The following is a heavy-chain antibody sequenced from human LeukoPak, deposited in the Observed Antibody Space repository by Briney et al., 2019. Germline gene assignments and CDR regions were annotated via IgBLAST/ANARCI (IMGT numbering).Heavy chain of an antibody. J-gene: IGHJ4*01. Sequence: NPSETLSLTCAVYGGSFSGYYWTWIRQPPGRGLEWIGEINRSGSTNYNPSLKSRVTISVDTSKTQLSLKLNSLTAADTAMYYCARGRDAYWGQGTLVTVSS. V-gene: IGHV4-34*01. D-gene: IGHD5-24*01. CDR2: INRSGST. CDR3: ARGRDAY. CDR1: GGSFSGYY.